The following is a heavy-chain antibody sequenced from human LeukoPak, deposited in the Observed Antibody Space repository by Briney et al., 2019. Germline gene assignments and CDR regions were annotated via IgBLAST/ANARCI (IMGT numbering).Heavy chain of an antibody. CDR1: GYTFSNHG. J-gene: IGHJ4*01. D-gene: IGHD1-1*01. V-gene: IGHV1-18*01. Sequence: RASVKVSCKTSGYTFSNHGISWVRQAPGQGLEWMGWITAYNGNRLYAQRFQGRITLTTDTSTSTSYMELRSLEYDDTAIYYCARDNDKVVDHWGQGTLVTVSS. CDR2: ITAYNGNR. CDR3: ARDNDKVVDH.